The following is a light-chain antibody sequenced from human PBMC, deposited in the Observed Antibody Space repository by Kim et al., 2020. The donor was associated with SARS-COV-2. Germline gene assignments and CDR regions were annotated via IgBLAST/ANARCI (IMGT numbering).Light chain of an antibody. CDR3: QQYHDWYT. CDR1: QSVSRN. V-gene: IGKV3-15*01. Sequence: EIVMTQSPATLSVSTGERATLSCRASQSVSRNLAWYQQKPGQAPRLLIYDASTRATGIPARFSGSGSGTEFTLTISSLQSEDFAVYYCQQYHDWYTFGQGTKLEI. J-gene: IGKJ2*01. CDR2: DAS.